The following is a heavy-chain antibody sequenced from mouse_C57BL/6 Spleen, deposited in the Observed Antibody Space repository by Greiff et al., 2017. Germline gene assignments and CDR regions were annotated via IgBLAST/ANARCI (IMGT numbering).Heavy chain of an antibody. CDR1: GYTFPSYW. J-gene: IGHJ2*01. V-gene: IGHV1-55*01. D-gene: IGHD2-3*01. Sequence: QVQLKQPGAELVKPGASVKMSCKASGYTFPSYWITWVKQRPGQGLEWIGDIYPGSGSTNYNEKFKSKATLTVDTSSSTAYMQLSSLTSEDSAVYYCARGLYDGYYVYFDYWGQGTTLTVSS. CDR3: ARGLYDGYYVYFDY. CDR2: IYPGSGST.